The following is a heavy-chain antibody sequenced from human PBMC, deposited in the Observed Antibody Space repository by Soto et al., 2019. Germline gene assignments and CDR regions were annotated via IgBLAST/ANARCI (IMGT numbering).Heavy chain of an antibody. J-gene: IGHJ6*02. V-gene: IGHV1-18*01. CDR3: ARDLGSSGWPYYGMDV. D-gene: IGHD6-19*01. CDR2: ISAYNGNT. CDR1: GYTFTSYG. Sequence: ASVRVSCKASGYTFTSYGISWVRQAPGQGLEWMGWISAYNGNTDYAQKLQGRVTMTTDTSTSTAYMELRSLRSDDTAVYYCARDLGSSGWPYYGMDVWGQGTTVTVSS.